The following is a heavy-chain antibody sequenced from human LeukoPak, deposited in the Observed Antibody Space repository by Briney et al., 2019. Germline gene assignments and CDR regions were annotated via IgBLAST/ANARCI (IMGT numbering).Heavy chain of an antibody. CDR1: GYTFTGYY. CDR3: ARDRGYCSGGSCYFLFY. Sequence: ASVKVSCKASGYTFTGYYMHWVRQAPGQGLEWMGWINPNSGGTNYAQKFQGRVTMTRDMSTSTVYMELSSLRSEDTAVYYCARDRGYCSGGSCYFLFYWGQGTLVTVSS. D-gene: IGHD2-15*01. V-gene: IGHV1-2*02. CDR2: INPNSGGT. J-gene: IGHJ4*02.